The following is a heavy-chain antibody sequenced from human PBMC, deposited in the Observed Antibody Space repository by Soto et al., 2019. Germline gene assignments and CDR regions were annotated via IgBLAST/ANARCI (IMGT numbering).Heavy chain of an antibody. Sequence: ASVKVSCKASGYTFTSYDINWVRQATGQGLEWMGWMNPNSGNTGYAQKFQGRVTMTRNTSISTAYMELSSLRSEDTAVYYCARVTPPYGDYAAYNWFDPWGQGTLVTVSS. J-gene: IGHJ5*02. D-gene: IGHD4-17*01. V-gene: IGHV1-8*01. CDR2: MNPNSGNT. CDR1: GYTFTSYD. CDR3: ARVTPPYGDYAAYNWFDP.